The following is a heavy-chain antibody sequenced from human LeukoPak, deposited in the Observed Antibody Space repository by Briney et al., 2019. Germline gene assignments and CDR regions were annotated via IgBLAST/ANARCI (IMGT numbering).Heavy chain of an antibody. D-gene: IGHD3-22*01. Sequence: SETLSLTCTVSGGSISSYYWSWIRQPAGKGLEWIGRIYTSGSTNYNPSLKSRVTMSVDTSKNQFSLKLSSVTAADTAVYYCARASPSGKIVANPIDYWGQGTLVTVSS. CDR3: ARASPSGKIVANPIDY. V-gene: IGHV4-4*07. CDR2: IYTSGST. CDR1: GGSISSYY. J-gene: IGHJ4*02.